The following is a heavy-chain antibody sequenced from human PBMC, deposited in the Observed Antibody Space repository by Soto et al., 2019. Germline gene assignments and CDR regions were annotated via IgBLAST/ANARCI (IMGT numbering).Heavy chain of an antibody. Sequence: EVQLLESGGGLVQAGGSLRLSCAASGFTFRRYDMSWVRQAPGKGLECVSVISDSGGSTYYADSVKGRFTISRDNSKNTLYLQMNSLRAEDTAVYYCAKDRNGDYEVSGFDNWGQGTLVTVSS. CDR1: GFTFRRYD. D-gene: IGHD4-17*01. J-gene: IGHJ4*02. CDR2: ISDSGGST. CDR3: AKDRNGDYEVSGFDN. V-gene: IGHV3-23*01.